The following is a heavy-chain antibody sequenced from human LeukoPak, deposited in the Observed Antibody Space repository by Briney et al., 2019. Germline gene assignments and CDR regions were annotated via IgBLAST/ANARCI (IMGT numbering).Heavy chain of an antibody. CDR1: GGSIGNYY. J-gene: IGHJ4*02. CDR2: ISFSGNT. CDR3: ASWITVAGTFDS. Sequence: SETLSLTCTVSGGSIGNYYWSWIRQPPGKGLEWIGYISFSGNTNYNPSLKSRLTISADTSKSQFSLRLNSVTAADTAVYYCASWITVAGTFDSWGQGILVTVSS. V-gene: IGHV4-59*01. D-gene: IGHD6-19*01.